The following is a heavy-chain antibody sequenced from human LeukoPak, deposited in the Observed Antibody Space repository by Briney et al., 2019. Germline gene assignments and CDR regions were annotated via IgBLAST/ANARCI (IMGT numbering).Heavy chain of an antibody. CDR2: MNPNSANT. CDR3: ARLGSRGDF. D-gene: IGHD7-27*01. J-gene: IGHJ4*02. CDR1: GYTFTSYG. Sequence: VASVKVSCKASGYTFTSYGISWVRQATGQGLEWMGWMNPNSANTGYAQKFQGRVIMTRNTSINTAYMELSRLRFDDTALYYCARLGSRGDFWGQGTLVTVSS. V-gene: IGHV1-8*02.